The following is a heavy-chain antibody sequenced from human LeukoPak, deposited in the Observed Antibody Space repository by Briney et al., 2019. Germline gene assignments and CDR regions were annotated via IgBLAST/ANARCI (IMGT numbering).Heavy chain of an antibody. CDR2: MNPNSGNT. D-gene: IGHD2-2*01. V-gene: IGHV1-8*02. Sequence: ASVKVSCKASGYTFTSFGISWVRQAPGQGLEWMGWMNPNSGNTGYAQKFQGRVTMTRNTSISTAYMELSSLRSEDTAVYYCARPGRKSTSPTDYWGQGTLVTVSS. J-gene: IGHJ4*02. CDR1: GYTFTSFG. CDR3: ARPGRKSTSPTDY.